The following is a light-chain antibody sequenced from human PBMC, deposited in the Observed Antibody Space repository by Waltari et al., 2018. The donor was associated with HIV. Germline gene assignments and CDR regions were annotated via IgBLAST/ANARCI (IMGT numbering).Light chain of an antibody. CDR3: ATWDASLSGPV. J-gene: IGLJ2*01. CDR2: ANP. V-gene: IGLV1-44*01. CDR1: SSNIGSYT. Sequence: QSELTQPPSASGTPGQRVTISCSGSSSNIGSYTVNWYQQLPGTAPKLLIYANPHRPSGVPDRFSGSQSDTSASLAIGGLQSEDEADYYCATWDASLSGPVFGGGTKLTVL.